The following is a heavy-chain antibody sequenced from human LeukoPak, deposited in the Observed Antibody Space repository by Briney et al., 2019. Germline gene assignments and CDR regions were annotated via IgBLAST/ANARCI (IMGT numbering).Heavy chain of an antibody. J-gene: IGHJ4*02. CDR2: IWYDGSNK. Sequence: RSLRLSCAASGFTFSSYGMHWVRQAPGKGLEWVAVIWYDGSNKYYADSVKGRFTISRDNSKNTLYLQMNSLRAEDTAVYYCASSGHTNDYWGQGTLVTVSS. CDR3: ASSGHTNDY. D-gene: IGHD6-19*01. CDR1: GFTFSSYG. V-gene: IGHV3-33*01.